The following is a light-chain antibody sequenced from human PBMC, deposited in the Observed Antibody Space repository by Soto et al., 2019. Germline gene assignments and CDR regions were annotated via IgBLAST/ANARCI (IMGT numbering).Light chain of an antibody. CDR3: SSYTSSSTLMV. Sequence: QSALTQPASVSGSPGQSITISCTGTSSDVGGYNYVSWYQQHPGKAPKLMIYDVSNRPSGGSNRFSGSKSGNTASLTISGIQAEDEADYYCSSYTSSSTLMVFGGGTKLTVL. CDR1: SSDVGGYNY. J-gene: IGLJ2*01. V-gene: IGLV2-14*01. CDR2: DVS.